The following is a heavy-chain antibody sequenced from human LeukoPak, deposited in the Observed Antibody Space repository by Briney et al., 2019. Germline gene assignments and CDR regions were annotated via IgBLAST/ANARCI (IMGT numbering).Heavy chain of an antibody. CDR2: INTDGSST. J-gene: IGHJ4*02. CDR3: ARDPSEGIAAAGFDY. Sequence: GGSLRLSCAASGFTFSSYWMHWVRQAPGKGLVWVSRINTDGSSTSYADSVKGRFTISRDNAKNTLYLQMNSLRAEDTAVYYCARDPSEGIAAAGFDYWGQGTLVTVSS. D-gene: IGHD6-13*01. CDR1: GFTFSSYW. V-gene: IGHV3-74*01.